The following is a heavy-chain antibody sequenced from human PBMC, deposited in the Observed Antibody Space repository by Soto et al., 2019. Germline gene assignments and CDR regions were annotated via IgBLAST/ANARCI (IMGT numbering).Heavy chain of an antibody. D-gene: IGHD1-26*01. J-gene: IGHJ3*02. V-gene: IGHV4-39*01. Sequence: SETLSLTCTVSGGSISSSSYYWGWIRQPPGKGLEWIGSIYYSGRTYYNTALKNQVTKSEDKYNKQYSQKLNSIKAAKKDGYYCARPPHIVGATGGAFDIWGQGTMVT. CDR3: ARPPHIVGATGGAFDI. CDR2: IYYSGRT. CDR1: GGSISSSSYY.